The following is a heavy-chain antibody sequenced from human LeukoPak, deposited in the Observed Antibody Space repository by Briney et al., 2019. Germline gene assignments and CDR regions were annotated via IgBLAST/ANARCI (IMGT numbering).Heavy chain of an antibody. CDR2: IHYIGNT. V-gene: IGHV4-31*03. CDR3: ARVRDDYFFDS. CDR1: GDSISTSGHY. Sequence: SETLSLTCTVSGDSISTSGHYWSWIRQHPGTGLEWIAYIHYIGNTYYNPSLESRVTMSVDTSSNQFPLNVASVTAADTAVYYCARVRDDYFFDSWGQGILVTVSS. D-gene: IGHD3-3*01. J-gene: IGHJ4*02.